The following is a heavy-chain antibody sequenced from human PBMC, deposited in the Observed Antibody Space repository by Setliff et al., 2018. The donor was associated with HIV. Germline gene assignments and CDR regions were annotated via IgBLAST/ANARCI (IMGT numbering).Heavy chain of an antibody. Sequence: VASVKVSCKASGGTFSSYSINWVRQAPGQGLEWVGGIIPIYGAPIYAQKFQGRVTITADESTSTAYMELSSLRSEDTAVYYCARGDYGSGSYYPYYFYYGMDVWGQGTTVTVSS. CDR3: ARGDYGSGSYYPYYFYYGMDV. D-gene: IGHD3-10*01. V-gene: IGHV1-69*13. CDR1: GGTFSSYS. CDR2: IIPIYGAP. J-gene: IGHJ6*02.